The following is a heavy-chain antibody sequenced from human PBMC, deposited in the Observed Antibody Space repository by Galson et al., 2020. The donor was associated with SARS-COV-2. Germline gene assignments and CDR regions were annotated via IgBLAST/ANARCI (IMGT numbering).Heavy chain of an antibody. Sequence: GESLKISCKVSGYTLTELSMHWVRQAPGKGLEWMGGFDPEDGETIYAQKFQGRVTMTEDTSTDTAYMELSSLRSEDTAVYYCATSIVLMVYNYFDYWGQGTLVTVSS. CDR1: GYTLTELS. CDR2: FDPEDGET. CDR3: ATSIVLMVYNYFDY. J-gene: IGHJ4*02. D-gene: IGHD2-8*01. V-gene: IGHV1-24*01.